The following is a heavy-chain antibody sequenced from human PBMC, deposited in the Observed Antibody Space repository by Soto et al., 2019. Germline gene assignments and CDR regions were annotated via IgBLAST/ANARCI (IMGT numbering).Heavy chain of an antibody. J-gene: IGHJ6*02. Sequence: SEALSLTCTVSGGSISSSSYYWGWIRQAPGKGLEWIGSIYYSGSTYYNPSLKSRVTISVDTSKNQFSLKLSSVTAADTAVYYCAASCVGCGGFNYYGMDVWGQGTTVTVSS. V-gene: IGHV4-39*01. D-gene: IGHD2-21*01. CDR1: GGSISSSSYY. CDR2: IYYSGST. CDR3: AASCVGCGGFNYYGMDV.